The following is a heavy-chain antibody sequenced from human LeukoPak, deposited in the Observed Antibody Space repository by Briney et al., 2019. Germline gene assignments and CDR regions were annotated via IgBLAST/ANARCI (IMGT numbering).Heavy chain of an antibody. Sequence: ASVKVSCKASGYTFTGYYMHWVRQAPGQGLEWMGWINPNSGGTNYAQKFQGRVTMTRDTSISTAYMELSRLRSDDTAVYYCAREEYCSSTSCYGLQMWGYWGQGTLVTVSS. CDR2: INPNSGGT. J-gene: IGHJ4*02. V-gene: IGHV1-2*02. CDR3: AREEYCSSTSCYGLQMWGY. CDR1: GYTFTGYY. D-gene: IGHD2-2*01.